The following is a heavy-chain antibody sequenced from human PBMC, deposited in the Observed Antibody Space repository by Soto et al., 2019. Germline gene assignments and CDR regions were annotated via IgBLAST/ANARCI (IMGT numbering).Heavy chain of an antibody. Sequence: PGESLKISCKGSGYSFTSYWISWVRQMPGKGLEWMGRIDPSDSYTNYSPSFQGHVTISADKSISTAYLQWSSLKASDTAMYYCARLFGSGSYYYHYNMDVWAKRTTDTGSS. D-gene: IGHD3-10*01. CDR1: GYSFTSYW. V-gene: IGHV5-10-1*01. CDR2: IDPSDSYT. CDR3: ARLFGSGSYYYHYNMDV. J-gene: IGHJ6*03.